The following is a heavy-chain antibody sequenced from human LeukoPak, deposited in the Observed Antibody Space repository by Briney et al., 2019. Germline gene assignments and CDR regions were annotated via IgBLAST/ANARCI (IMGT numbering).Heavy chain of an antibody. V-gene: IGHV4-38-2*02. J-gene: IGHJ4*02. Sequence: SETLSLTCTVSGYSISSGYYWGWIRQPPGKGLEWIGSIYHSGSTYYNPSLKSRVAMSVDTSKNQFSLKLRSTTAADTAVYYCVRGYSSSWYVGRYWGQGTLVTVSS. CDR1: GYSISSGYY. D-gene: IGHD6-13*01. CDR2: IYHSGST. CDR3: VRGYSSSWYVGRY.